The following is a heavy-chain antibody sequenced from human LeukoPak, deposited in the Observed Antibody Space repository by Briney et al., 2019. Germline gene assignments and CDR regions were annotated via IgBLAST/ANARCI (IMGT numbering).Heavy chain of an antibody. CDR2: IYYSGNT. J-gene: IGHJ3*02. CDR3: ARGEGSGSYLDAFDI. Sequence: SQTLSLTCTVSGGSIGSGGYYWNWIRQHPGKGLEWIGYIYYSGNTYYNPSLKSRVTISVDTSKNQFPLNLSSVTAADAAVYSCARGEGSGSYLDAFDIWGQGTMATVSS. CDR1: GGSIGSGGYY. D-gene: IGHD1-26*01. V-gene: IGHV4-31*03.